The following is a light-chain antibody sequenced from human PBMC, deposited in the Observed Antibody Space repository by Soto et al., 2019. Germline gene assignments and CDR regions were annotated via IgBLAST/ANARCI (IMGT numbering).Light chain of an antibody. CDR3: SSYTGSSTLDVV. Sequence: QSALTQPASVSGSPGQSSTISCTGTSSDVGGYNYVSWYQQHPGKAPKLMIYDVSNRPSGVSNRFSGSKSGNTASLTISGLQAEDEADYYCSSYTGSSTLDVVFGGGTKVTVL. V-gene: IGLV2-14*01. CDR2: DVS. CDR1: SSDVGGYNY. J-gene: IGLJ2*01.